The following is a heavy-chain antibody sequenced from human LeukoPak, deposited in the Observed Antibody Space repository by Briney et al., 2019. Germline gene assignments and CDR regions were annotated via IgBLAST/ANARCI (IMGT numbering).Heavy chain of an antibody. CDR1: GGSISSYY. D-gene: IGHD2-2*01. Sequence: LETLSLTCTVSGGSISSYYWSWIRQPAGKGLGWIGRIYTSGSTNYNPSLKSRVTMSVDTSKNQFSLKLSSVTAADTAVYYCARVVVHQLLSPYYYMDGWGKGTTVTVSS. V-gene: IGHV4-4*07. J-gene: IGHJ6*03. CDR2: IYTSGST. CDR3: ARVVVHQLLSPYYYMDG.